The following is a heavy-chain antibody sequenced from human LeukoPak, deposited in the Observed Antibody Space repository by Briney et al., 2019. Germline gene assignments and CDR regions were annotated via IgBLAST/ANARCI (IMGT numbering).Heavy chain of an antibody. CDR2: INPGGDNT. D-gene: IGHD5-24*01. CDR3: ARIRDGYNDAYDI. CDR1: GYTFAKYY. V-gene: IGHV1-46*01. J-gene: IGHJ3*02. Sequence: ASVKVSCKASGYTFAKYYIHWVRQAPGQGLEWMGLINPGGDNTNYAQNFQGRVTMTRDTSTSTVYMELSSLRSEDTAIYYCARIRDGYNDAYDIWGQGTVVTVPS.